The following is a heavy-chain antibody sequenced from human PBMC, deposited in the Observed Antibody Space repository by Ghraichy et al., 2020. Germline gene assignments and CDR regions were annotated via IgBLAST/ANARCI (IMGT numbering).Heavy chain of an antibody. Sequence: SQTLSLTCTVSGGSISSYYWSWIRQPPGKGLEWIGYIYYSGSTNYNPSLKSRVTISVDTSKNQFSLKLSSVTAADTAVYYCASGETYSSSWQDLRYWGQGTLVTVSS. J-gene: IGHJ4*02. CDR1: GGSISSYY. V-gene: IGHV4-59*01. CDR3: ASGETYSSSWQDLRY. CDR2: IYYSGST. D-gene: IGHD6-13*01.